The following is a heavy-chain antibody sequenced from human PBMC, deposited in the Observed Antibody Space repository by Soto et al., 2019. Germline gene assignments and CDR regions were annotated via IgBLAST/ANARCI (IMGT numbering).Heavy chain of an antibody. CDR1: GYSFPNSW. J-gene: IGHJ3*02. CDR3: ARLSDADDGSGYWPLDI. CDR2: IDLSDSYI. D-gene: IGHD3-22*01. Sequence: GESLKISCKASGYSFPNSWISWVRQMPGKDLEWMARIDLSDSYINYNPSFQGHVTVSTDNSITTAYPQWSSLKASDTAMYYCARLSDADDGSGYWPLDIWGQGTMVTVSS. V-gene: IGHV5-10-1*01.